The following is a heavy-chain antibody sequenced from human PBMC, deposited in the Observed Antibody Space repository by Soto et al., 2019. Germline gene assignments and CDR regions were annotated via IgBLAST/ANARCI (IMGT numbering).Heavy chain of an antibody. CDR1: GGSFSGYY. D-gene: IGHD2-2*02. J-gene: IGHJ4*02. CDR3: ARDKNTDLFDY. Sequence: QVQLQQCGAGLLKPSETLSLTCADYGGSFSGYYWTWIRQPPGTGREWIGEINHSGSTNYNPSLTRRVTISVDTSQNKFSLKLTSATAADSAVYFCARDKNTDLFDYLGQGSMVSVSS. CDR2: INHSGST. V-gene: IGHV4-34*01.